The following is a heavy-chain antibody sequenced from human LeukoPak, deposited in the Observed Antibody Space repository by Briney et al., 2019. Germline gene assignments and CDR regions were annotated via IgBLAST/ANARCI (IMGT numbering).Heavy chain of an antibody. Sequence: SETLSLTCTVSGGSISSYYWSWIRLPPGKGLEWIGYIYYSGSTNYNPSLKSRVTISVDTSKNQFSLKLSSVTAADTAVYYCARAPGPYCGGDCQGPFDYWGQGTLVTVSS. CDR3: ARAPGPYCGGDCQGPFDY. D-gene: IGHD2-21*02. CDR1: GGSISSYY. CDR2: IYYSGST. V-gene: IGHV4-59*01. J-gene: IGHJ4*02.